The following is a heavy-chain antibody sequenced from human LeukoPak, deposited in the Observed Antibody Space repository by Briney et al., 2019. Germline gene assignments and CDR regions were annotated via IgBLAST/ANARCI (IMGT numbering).Heavy chain of an antibody. J-gene: IGHJ5*02. Sequence: PSETLSLTCTVSGGSISIGSYYWSWIRQPAGKGLEWIGRIYTSGSTNYNPSLKSRVTISVDTSKNQFSLKLSSVTAADTAVYYCARDRESAIGVGCFDPWGQGTLVTVSS. CDR3: ARDRESAIGVGCFDP. D-gene: IGHD3-10*01. V-gene: IGHV4-61*02. CDR1: GGSISIGSYY. CDR2: IYTSGST.